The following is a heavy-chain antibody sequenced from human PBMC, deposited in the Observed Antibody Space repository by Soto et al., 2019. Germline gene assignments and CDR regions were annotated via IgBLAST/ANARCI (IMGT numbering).Heavy chain of an antibody. CDR2: LSHDGSNK. D-gene: IGHD5-18*01. V-gene: IGHV3-30*03. J-gene: IGHJ5*02. CDR3: ARDLIRGYSYGYGNWFDP. Sequence: PGGSLRLSCAASGFTFSNYGMHWVRQAPGKGLEWVAILSHDGSNKYYADSVKGRFTISRDNSKNTLYLQMNSLRAEDTAVYYCARDLIRGYSYGYGNWFDPWGQGTLGTVS. CDR1: GFTFSNYG.